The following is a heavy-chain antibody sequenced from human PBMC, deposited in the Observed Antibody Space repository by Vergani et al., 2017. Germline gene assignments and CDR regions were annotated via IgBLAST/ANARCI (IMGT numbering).Heavy chain of an antibody. Sequence: QVQLVQSGAEVKKPGSSVKVSCKASGGTFSSYAISWVRQAPGQGLEWMGGIIPIFGTANYAQKFQGRVTITADESTSTAYMELSSLRSEDTAVYYCASRGSSSSSRDYYYGMDVWGQGTTVTVSS. CDR3: ASRGSSSSSRDYYYGMDV. CDR2: IIPIFGTA. J-gene: IGHJ6*02. D-gene: IGHD6-13*01. CDR1: GGTFSSYA. V-gene: IGHV1-69*01.